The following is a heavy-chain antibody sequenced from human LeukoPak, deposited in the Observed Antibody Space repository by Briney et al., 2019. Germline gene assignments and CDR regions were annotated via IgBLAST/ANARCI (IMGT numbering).Heavy chain of an antibody. Sequence: ASVKVSCKASGYTFTGYYMHWVRQAPGQGLEWMGWINPNSGGTNYAQKFQGRVTMTRDTSISTAYMELSRLRSDDTAVYYCARVGVLRFLEWPLAFDPWGQGTLVTVSS. CDR1: GYTFTGYY. J-gene: IGHJ5*02. CDR3: ARVGVLRFLEWPLAFDP. D-gene: IGHD3-3*01. CDR2: INPNSGGT. V-gene: IGHV1-2*02.